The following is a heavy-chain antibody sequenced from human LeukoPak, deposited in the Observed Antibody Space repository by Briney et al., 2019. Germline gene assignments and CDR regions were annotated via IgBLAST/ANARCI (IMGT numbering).Heavy chain of an antibody. J-gene: IGHJ4*02. CDR1: GGSISSGSYY. CDR2: MYTSGGT. D-gene: IGHD6-19*01. CDR3: ARGIGGGWYSSPFDY. V-gene: IGHV4-61*02. Sequence: SETLSLTCTVSGGSISSGSYYWSWIRQPAGKGLEWIGRMYTSGGTNYNPSLKSRVTISVDTSKNQFSLKLSSVTAADTAVYYCARGIGGGWYSSPFDYWGQGTLVTVSS.